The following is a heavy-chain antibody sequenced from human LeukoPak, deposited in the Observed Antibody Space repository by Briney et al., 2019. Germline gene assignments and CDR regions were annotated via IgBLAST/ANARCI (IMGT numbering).Heavy chain of an antibody. Sequence: GASVKVSCKASGYTFTSYGISWVRQAPGQGLEWMGWISANSDDTNYAENVQGRVTMTTDTSTQTVYMELRSLRSDDTAVYFCARDSPTSGSGYPSRKINFPYYFDYWGQGTLVTVTS. CDR1: GYTFTSYG. CDR2: ISANSDDT. V-gene: IGHV1-18*01. CDR3: ARDSPTSGSGYPSRKINFPYYFDY. J-gene: IGHJ4*02. D-gene: IGHD3-22*01.